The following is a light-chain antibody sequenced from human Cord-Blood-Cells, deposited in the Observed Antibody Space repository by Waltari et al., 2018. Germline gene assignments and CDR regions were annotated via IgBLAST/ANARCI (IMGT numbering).Light chain of an antibody. V-gene: IGKV3-20*01. J-gene: IGKJ2*01. CDR1: QSVSSSY. CDR3: QQYGSSPMYT. Sequence: DIVLTQSPGTLSLSPGERATLSCRASQSVSSSYLAWYQQKPGQAPRLLIYGSSSRATGSPDRFSGSGSGTDFTLTISRLEPEDFAVYYCQQYGSSPMYTFGQGTKLEIK. CDR2: GSS.